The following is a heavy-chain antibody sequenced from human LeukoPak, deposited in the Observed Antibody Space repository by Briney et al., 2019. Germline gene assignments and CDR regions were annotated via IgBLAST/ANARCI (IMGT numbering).Heavy chain of an antibody. CDR3: AKAIGGYCSGGSCRAFDY. CDR2: ISWNSGSI. J-gene: IGHJ4*02. V-gene: IGHV3-9*01. Sequence: SGGSLRLSCAASGFTFDDYAMHWVRQAPGKGLEWVSGISWNSGSIGYADSVKGRFTISRDNAKNSLYLQMNSLRAEDTALYYCAKAIGGYCSGGSCRAFDYWGQGTLVTVSS. D-gene: IGHD2-15*01. CDR1: GFTFDDYA.